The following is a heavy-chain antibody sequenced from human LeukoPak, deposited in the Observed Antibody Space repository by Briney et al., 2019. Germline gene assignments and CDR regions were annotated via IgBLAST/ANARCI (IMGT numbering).Heavy chain of an antibody. CDR2: IISDGSST. V-gene: IGHV3-74*01. Sequence: PGGSLRLSWAASGFAFSNYWMHWVRQTPGKGLVWVSRIISDGSSTSHADSVKGRFTIYRDNAKNTLYLQMNSLRAEDTAVYYCARDGSLPDYWGQGTLVTVSS. CDR1: GFAFSNYW. CDR3: ARDGSLPDY. J-gene: IGHJ4*02.